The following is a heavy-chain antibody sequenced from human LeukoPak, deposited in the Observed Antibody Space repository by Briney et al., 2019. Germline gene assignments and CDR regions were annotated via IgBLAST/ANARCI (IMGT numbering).Heavy chain of an antibody. D-gene: IGHD6-19*01. J-gene: IGHJ3*02. Sequence: GGSLRLSCAASGFTFSSYAMSWARQAPGKGLEWVANIKQDGSEKYYVDYVKGRFTVSRDNAKNSLYLQMNGLRAEDTAVYYCARSPYASGWYAGAFDIWGQGTMVTVSS. CDR1: GFTFSSYA. CDR3: ARSPYASGWYAGAFDI. CDR2: IKQDGSEK. V-gene: IGHV3-7*01.